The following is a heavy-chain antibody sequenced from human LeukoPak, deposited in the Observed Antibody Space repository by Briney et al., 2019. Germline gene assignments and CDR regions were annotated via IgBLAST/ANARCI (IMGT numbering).Heavy chain of an antibody. CDR1: GGSISSYY. V-gene: IGHV4-59*01. D-gene: IGHD1-26*01. J-gene: IGHJ4*02. CDR2: IYYSGST. CDR3: AREGLYSGSSNDY. Sequence: SETLSLTCTVSGGSISSYYWSWIRQPPGKGLEWIGYIYYSGSTNYNPSLKSRVTISVDTSKNQFSLKLSSVTAADTAVYFCAREGLYSGSSNDYWGQGTLVTVSS.